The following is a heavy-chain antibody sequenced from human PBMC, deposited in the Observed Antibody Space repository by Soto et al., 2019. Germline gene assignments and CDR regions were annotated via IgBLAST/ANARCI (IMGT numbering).Heavy chain of an antibody. CDR3: ARSQGSSTSLEIYYYYYYGMDV. CDR2: IIPISGTA. Sequence: QVQLVQSGAEVKKPGSSVKVSCKASGGTFSSYAISWVRQAPGQGLEWMGGIIPISGTANYAQKFQGRVTITADASTSSAYMGLSSLRSEDTAVYYCARSQGSSTSLEIYYYYYYGMDVWGQGTTVTVSS. J-gene: IGHJ6*02. CDR1: GGTFSSYA. D-gene: IGHD2-2*01. V-gene: IGHV1-69*01.